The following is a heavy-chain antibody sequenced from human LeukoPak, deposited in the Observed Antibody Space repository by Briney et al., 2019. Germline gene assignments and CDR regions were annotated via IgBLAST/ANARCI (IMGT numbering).Heavy chain of an antibody. CDR1: GGSFSGYY. CDR3: ARVGAWIQLGYFDY. D-gene: IGHD5-18*01. CDR2: IYYSGST. Sequence: SETLSLTCAVYGGSFSGYYWGWIRQPPGKGLEWIGSIYYSGSTYYNPSLKSRVTISVDTSKNQFSLQLSSVTATDTAVYYCARVGAWIQLGYFDYWGQGTLVTVSS. V-gene: IGHV4-34*01. J-gene: IGHJ4*02.